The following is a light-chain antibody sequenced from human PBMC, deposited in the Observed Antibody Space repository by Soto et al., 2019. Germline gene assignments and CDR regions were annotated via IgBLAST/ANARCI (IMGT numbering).Light chain of an antibody. CDR1: QSISSW. V-gene: IGKV1-5*01. J-gene: IGKJ2*01. CDR3: QQYNSYSYT. Sequence: DIQMTQSPSTLSASVGDRVTITCRASQSISSWLAWYQQKPGKAPKLLIYDASSLESGVPSRFSGSRSGTEFTLNISSLQPDDFATYYCQQYNSYSYTFGQGTKLEIK. CDR2: DAS.